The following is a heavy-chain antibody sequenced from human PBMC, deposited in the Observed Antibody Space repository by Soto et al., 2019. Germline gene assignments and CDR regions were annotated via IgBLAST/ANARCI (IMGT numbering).Heavy chain of an antibody. J-gene: IGHJ5*02. CDR2: IYWDDDK. CDR1: GFSFSTTGVG. D-gene: IGHD5-18*01. Sequence: PTLVNPTQTLTLTCTFSGFSFSTTGVGVGWIRQPPGKALEWLALIYWDDDKRYSPSLKSRLTITKDTSKNQVVLTMTNMDPVDTATYYCAHWIQLYGWFDPWGQGTLVTVSS. CDR3: AHWIQLYGWFDP. V-gene: IGHV2-5*02.